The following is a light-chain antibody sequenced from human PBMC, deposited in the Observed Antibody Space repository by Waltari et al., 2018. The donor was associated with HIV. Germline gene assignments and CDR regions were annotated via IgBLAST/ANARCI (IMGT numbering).Light chain of an antibody. CDR1: GSDVGGYNY. CDR3: CSYTGTYTFV. V-gene: IGLV2-11*01. Sequence: QSALTQPRSVPGSPGRSVPIPCSGAGSDVGGYNYVPWYKQHPGKAPKVMMYEVNKRPSGVPDRFSGSKSGNTASLTISGLQAEDEADYYCCSYTGTYTFVFGGGTKLTVL. CDR2: EVN. J-gene: IGLJ2*01.